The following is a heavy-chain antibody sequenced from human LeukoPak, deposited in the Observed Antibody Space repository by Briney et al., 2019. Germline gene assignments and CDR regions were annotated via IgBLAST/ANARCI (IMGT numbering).Heavy chain of an antibody. J-gene: IGHJ4*02. D-gene: IGHD3-16*01. CDR3: AREGGPYRPLDY. CDR2: VNLQGST. CDR1: GGSITQTNW. Sequence: SETLSPTCDVSGGSITQTNWTWVRQPPRKGLEWIGEVNLQGSTNYNPSLMGRLAISVDTSENHVSLQLTSVTAADTAVYFCAREGGPYRPLDYSGQGTLVTVS. V-gene: IGHV4-4*02.